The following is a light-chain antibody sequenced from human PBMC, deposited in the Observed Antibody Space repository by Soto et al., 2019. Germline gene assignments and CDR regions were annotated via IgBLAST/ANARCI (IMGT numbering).Light chain of an antibody. Sequence: DIQLTQSPSTLSASVGDRVTITCRASQSISSWLAWYQQKPGKAPKLLIHKASSLESGVPSRFSGSVSGTEFTLTSSRLQPDDFTTYFCQQYKIRWAFGQGTNVEIK. CDR2: KAS. J-gene: IGKJ1*01. V-gene: IGKV1-5*03. CDR3: QQYKIRWA. CDR1: QSISSW.